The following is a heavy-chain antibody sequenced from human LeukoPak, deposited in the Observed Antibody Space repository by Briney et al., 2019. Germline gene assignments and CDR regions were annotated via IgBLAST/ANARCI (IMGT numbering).Heavy chain of an antibody. CDR1: GFTFDDYA. J-gene: IGHJ4*02. Sequence: GRSLRLSCAASGFTFDDYAMHWVRQAPGKGLEWVSLISWDGGGTYYADSVKGRFTISRDNSKNSLYLQMNSLRAEDTALYYCAKDMAAYYYASGNIDYWGQGTLVTVSS. D-gene: IGHD3-10*01. V-gene: IGHV3-43D*03. CDR3: AKDMAAYYYASGNIDY. CDR2: ISWDGGGT.